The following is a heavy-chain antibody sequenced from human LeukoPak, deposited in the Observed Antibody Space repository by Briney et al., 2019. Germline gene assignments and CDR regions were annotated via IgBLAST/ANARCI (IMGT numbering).Heavy chain of an antibody. J-gene: IGHJ3*02. CDR1: GFAFSAYA. CDR3: AKGGAAMTDAPHGDVVTTTLDGFDI. V-gene: IGHV3-23*01. CDR2: VRGVGGLT. D-gene: IGHD2-21*02. Sequence: GGSPRLSCVASGFAFSAYALSWVRHTPGKGLEWVSTVRGVGGLTFFADSVKVRFTISRDNSKKTVSLQMNSLRVDDTAVYYCAKGGAAMTDAPHGDVVTTTLDGFDIWGQGSMVTVSS.